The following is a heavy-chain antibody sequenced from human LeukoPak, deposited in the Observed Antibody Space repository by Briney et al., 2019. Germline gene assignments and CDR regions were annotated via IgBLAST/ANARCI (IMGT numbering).Heavy chain of an antibody. CDR1: GFIFSDVW. V-gene: IGHV3-7*03. D-gene: IGHD2-21*02. CDR3: AKDDFVVVTATFDY. CDR2: INPDGSAK. Sequence: PGGSLRLSCVASGFIFSDVWMSWVRQAPGKGLERVANINPDGSAKSYLDSVKSRFTISRDNAKNSLFLQMVSLRAEDTAVYYCAKDDFVVVTATFDYWGQGTLVTVSS. J-gene: IGHJ4*02.